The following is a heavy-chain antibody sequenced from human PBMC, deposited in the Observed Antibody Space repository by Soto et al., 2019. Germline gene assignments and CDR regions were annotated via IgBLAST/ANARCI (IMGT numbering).Heavy chain of an antibody. CDR2: IDHNGIT. V-gene: IGHV4-4*02. CDR3: ARMNRDYYYYGMDV. Sequence: SETLSLTCAVSGDSISRSKWWTWVRQTPGKGLEWIGKIDHNGITNYNPSLESRVTISKDNSKNQLSLKLSSVTAADSAVYYCARMNRDYYYYGMDVWGQGATVTVSS. J-gene: IGHJ6*02. CDR1: GDSISRSKW.